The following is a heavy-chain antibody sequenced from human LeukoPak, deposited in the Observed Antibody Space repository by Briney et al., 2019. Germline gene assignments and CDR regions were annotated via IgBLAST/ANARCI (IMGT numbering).Heavy chain of an antibody. D-gene: IGHD6-13*01. CDR3: ARDLTSIAAAGREESFDY. V-gene: IGHV3-30-3*01. J-gene: IGHJ4*02. Sequence: GGSLRLSCAASGFTFSSYAMHWVRQAPGKELEWVAVISYDGSNKYYADSVKGRFTISRDNSKNTLYLQMNSLRAEDTAVYYCARDLTSIAAAGREESFDYWGQGTLVTVSS. CDR2: ISYDGSNK. CDR1: GFTFSSYA.